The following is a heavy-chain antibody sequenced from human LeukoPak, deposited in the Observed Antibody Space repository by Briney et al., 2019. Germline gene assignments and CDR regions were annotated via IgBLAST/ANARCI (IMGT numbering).Heavy chain of an antibody. CDR2: IYYSGST. V-gene: IGHV4-59*08. J-gene: IGHJ3*02. CDR1: GGSISSYY. CDR3: ARHGFGSGSGDAFDI. Sequence: PSETLSLTCTVSGGSISSYYWSWIRQPPGKGLEWIGYIYYSGSTNYNPSLKSRVTISVDTSKNQFSLKLSSVTAADTAVYYCARHGFGSGSGDAFDIWGQGTMVTVSS. D-gene: IGHD3-10*01.